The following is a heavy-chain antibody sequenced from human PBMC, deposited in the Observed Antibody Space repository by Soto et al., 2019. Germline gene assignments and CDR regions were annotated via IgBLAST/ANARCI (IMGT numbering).Heavy chain of an antibody. Sequence: GGSLRLSCAASGFTFNIYGMHWVRQAPDKGLEWVALISYDGSNQYYADSVKGRFTISRDNSKNTLFLQVNSLRADDTAVYYCAKDQASGQGSFDSWGQGTLVTVSS. V-gene: IGHV3-30*18. CDR3: AKDQASGQGSFDS. CDR2: ISYDGSNQ. J-gene: IGHJ4*02. CDR1: GFTFNIYG.